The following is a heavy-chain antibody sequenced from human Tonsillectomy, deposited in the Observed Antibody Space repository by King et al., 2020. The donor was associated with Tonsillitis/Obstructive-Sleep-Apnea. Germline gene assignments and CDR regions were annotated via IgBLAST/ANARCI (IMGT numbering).Heavy chain of an antibody. CDR3: AKXGDXGYDSGHNGXXV. Sequence: VQLVESGGGVVQPGRTVRLSCAASGFTFSNYAMHWVRQAPGKGLEWVALISFDERNKYYADSVKGRFTIARDGFRNTLYLHMNSLRHEDTAIYYCAKXGDXGYDSGHNGXXVXXQGTTVTVSS. J-gene: IGHJ6*01. D-gene: IGHD5-12*01. CDR2: ISFDERNK. V-gene: IGHV3-30*04. CDR1: GFTFSNYA.